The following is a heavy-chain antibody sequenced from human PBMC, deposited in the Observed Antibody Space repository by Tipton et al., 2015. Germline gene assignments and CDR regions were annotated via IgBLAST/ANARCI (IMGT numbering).Heavy chain of an antibody. CDR1: GGSISSGGYY. CDR2: IYYSGSS. D-gene: IGHD2-15*01. V-gene: IGHV4-31*03. J-gene: IGHJ5*02. CDR3: AKQGYYWSGDNWFDP. Sequence: TLSLTCTVSGGSISSGGYYWSWIRQHPGKGLEWIGYIYYSGSSYYNPSLKSRVTISVDTSKNQFYLNLTSVTAADTAIYYCAKQGYYWSGDNWFDPWGQGTLVTVSS.